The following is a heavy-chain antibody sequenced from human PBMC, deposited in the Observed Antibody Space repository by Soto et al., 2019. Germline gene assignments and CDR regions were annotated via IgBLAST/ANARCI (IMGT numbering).Heavy chain of an antibody. J-gene: IGHJ5*02. CDR3: ARDGCSGSNCLNWFDP. D-gene: IGHD2-15*01. Sequence: GGFLRLSCAASGFTFISYSMNWVRQAPGKGLEWVSYISSSSTTKYYADSVKGRFTISRDNAKNSLYLQMNSLRAEDTAVYYCARDGCSGSNCLNWFDPWGQGTLVTVSS. CDR2: ISSSSTTK. V-gene: IGHV3-48*01. CDR1: GFTFISYS.